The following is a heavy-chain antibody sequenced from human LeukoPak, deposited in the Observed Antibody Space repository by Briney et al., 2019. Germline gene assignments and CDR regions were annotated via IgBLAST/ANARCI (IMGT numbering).Heavy chain of an antibody. V-gene: IGHV3-23*01. Sequence: PGGSLRLSCAASGFTFSSYAMSWVRQAPGKGLEWVSAISGSGGSTYYADSVKGRFTISRDNSKNTLYLQMNSLRAEDTAVYYCARDGPSPPYCSSTSCYQYYYMDVWGKGTTVTVSS. CDR2: ISGSGGST. CDR1: GFTFSSYA. CDR3: ARDGPSPPYCSSTSCYQYYYMDV. J-gene: IGHJ6*03. D-gene: IGHD2-2*01.